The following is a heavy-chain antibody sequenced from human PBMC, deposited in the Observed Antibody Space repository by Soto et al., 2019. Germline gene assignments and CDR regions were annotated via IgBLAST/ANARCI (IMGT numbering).Heavy chain of an antibody. D-gene: IGHD1-1*01. CDR2: THSGGDT. CDR1: GFTVSNSY. J-gene: IGHJ6*02. V-gene: IGHV3-66*04. CDR3: ARPIDPYNDAMDV. Sequence: EVQVVESGGGLVQPGGSLRLSCAASGFTVSNSYVTWVRQAPGKGLEWVSVTHSGGDTYYADSVKGSITISRDISTNKLYLQMNSLRAEDTAVYGCARPIDPYNDAMDVWGLGTTITVSS.